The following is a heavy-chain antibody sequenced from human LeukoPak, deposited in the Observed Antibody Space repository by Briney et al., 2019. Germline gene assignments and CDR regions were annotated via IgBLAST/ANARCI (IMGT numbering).Heavy chain of an antibody. Sequence: SVKVSCKASGGTFSSYAISWVRQAPGQGLEWMGRIIPIFGTANYAQKFQGRVTITTDESTSTAYMELRSLRSEDTAVYYCATGYDFWSGLVGSDNWFDPWGQGTLVTVSS. CDR2: IIPIFGTA. CDR3: ATGYDFWSGLVGSDNWFDP. D-gene: IGHD3-3*01. CDR1: GGTFSSYA. V-gene: IGHV1-69*05. J-gene: IGHJ5*02.